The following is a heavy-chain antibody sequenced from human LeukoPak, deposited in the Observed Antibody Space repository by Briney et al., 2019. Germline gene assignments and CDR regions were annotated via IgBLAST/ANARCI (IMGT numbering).Heavy chain of an antibody. CDR3: AREFSGYDFWSGYSFGYYFDY. V-gene: IGHV3-48*01. J-gene: IGHJ4*02. Sequence: GSLRLSCAASGFTFSDYWMNWVRQAPGKGLEWVSYISSSSSTIYYADSVKGRFTISRDNAKNSLYLQMNSLRAEDTAVYYCAREFSGYDFWSGYSFGYYFDYWGQGTLVTVSS. CDR2: ISSSSSTI. CDR1: GFTFSDYW. D-gene: IGHD3-3*01.